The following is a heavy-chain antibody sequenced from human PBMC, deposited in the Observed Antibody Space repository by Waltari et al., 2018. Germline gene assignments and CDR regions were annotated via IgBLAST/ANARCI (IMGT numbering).Heavy chain of an antibody. CDR2: VYTTGST. V-gene: IGHV4-4*07. Sequence: QVQLQESGPGLVKPSETLSLTCSVSGGSIGRYYWNWIRQPAGRGLEWIGHVYTTGSTNKNPSLKSRVTRSVDTSKSQLSLKLTAVTAADTAVYYCARGGAFGGEDAFDIWGQGTKVTVSS. J-gene: IGHJ3*02. CDR3: ARGGAFGGEDAFDI. D-gene: IGHD3-10*01. CDR1: GGSIGRYY.